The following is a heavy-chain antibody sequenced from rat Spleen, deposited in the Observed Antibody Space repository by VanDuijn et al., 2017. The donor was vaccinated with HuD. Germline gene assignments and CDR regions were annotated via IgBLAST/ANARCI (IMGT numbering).Heavy chain of an antibody. Sequence: EVQLVESGGGLVQPGRSLKLSCAASGFTFNNYWMSWIRQAPGKGLEWVASITNTGGSIYYPDSVKGRFTISRDNAQNTLYLQMNSLRSEDTATYYCTRIPGTYYGYNPYWYFDFWGPGTMVTVSS. V-gene: IGHV5-31*01. D-gene: IGHD1-9*01. CDR3: TRIPGTYYGYNPYWYFDF. CDR1: GFTFNNYW. CDR2: ITNTGGSI. J-gene: IGHJ1*01.